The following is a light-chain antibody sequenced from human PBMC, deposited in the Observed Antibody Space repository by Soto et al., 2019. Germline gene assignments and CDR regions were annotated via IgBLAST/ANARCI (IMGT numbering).Light chain of an antibody. CDR3: QQRSSVIT. Sequence: EVVLTQSPATLSLSPGEGATLSCRASQSVSSHLAWYQQKPGQAPRLLIYDASKRATGIPARFSGNGFGTYFTLTISSLEPEDFAVYNCQQRSSVITFGQGTRLEIK. J-gene: IGKJ5*01. V-gene: IGKV3-11*01. CDR1: QSVSSH. CDR2: DAS.